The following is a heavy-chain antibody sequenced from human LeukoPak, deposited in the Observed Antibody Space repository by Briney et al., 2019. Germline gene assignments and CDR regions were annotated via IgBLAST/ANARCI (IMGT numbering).Heavy chain of an antibody. J-gene: IGHJ4*02. D-gene: IGHD2/OR15-2a*01. CDR2: IYWNDDK. Sequence: TLSLTCTVSGGSITPYYWGWIRQPPGKGLEWLALIYWNDDKRYSPSLKSRLTITKDTSKNQVVLTMTNMDPVDTATYYCAHANPSSYFAFGYWGQGTLVTVSS. CDR1: GGSITPYYWG. CDR3: AHANPSSYFAFGY. V-gene: IGHV2-5*01.